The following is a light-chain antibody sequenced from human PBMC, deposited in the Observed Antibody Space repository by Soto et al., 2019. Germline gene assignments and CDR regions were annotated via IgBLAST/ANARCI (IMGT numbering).Light chain of an antibody. V-gene: IGKV3D-20*01. CDR2: GAS. Sequence: DTVLTQSPATLSLSPGERATLYCGASQSISSRTQLAWYQQRPGLAPRLLIFGASNRATGIPDRFGGSGSGTDFILTISRLEPEDSAVYYCQQYGNAPPSTFGQGTKVDIK. CDR3: QQYGNAPPST. CDR1: QSISSRTQ. J-gene: IGKJ1*01.